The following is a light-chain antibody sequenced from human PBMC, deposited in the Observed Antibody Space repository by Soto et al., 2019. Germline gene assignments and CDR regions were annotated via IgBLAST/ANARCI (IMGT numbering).Light chain of an antibody. Sequence: DIQLTQSPSVLSASVGDTVTITCRVSQALSNYLAWYQQNPGKAPGLLIYSASTLQSGVPSRFSGSGSGTDFTLTISCLQSEDFATYYCQQYYSYPQLTFGGGTKVDI. CDR1: QALSNY. V-gene: IGKV1-9*01. CDR3: QQYYSYPQLT. CDR2: SAS. J-gene: IGKJ4*01.